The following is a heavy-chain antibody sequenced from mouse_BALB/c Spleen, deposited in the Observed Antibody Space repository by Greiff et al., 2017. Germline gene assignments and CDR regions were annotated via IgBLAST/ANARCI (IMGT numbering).Heavy chain of an antibody. J-gene: IGHJ4*01. V-gene: IGHV1-63*02. CDR1: GYTFTNYW. D-gene: IGHD3-1*01. CDR3: ARGGTGATHYYAMDY. Sequence: QVQLKQSGAELVRPGTSVKISCKASGYTFTNYWLGWVKQRPGHGLEWIGDIYPGGGYTNYNEKFKGKATLTADTSSSTAYMQLSSLTSEDSAVYFCARGGTGATHYYAMDYWGQGTSVTVSS. CDR2: IYPGGGYT.